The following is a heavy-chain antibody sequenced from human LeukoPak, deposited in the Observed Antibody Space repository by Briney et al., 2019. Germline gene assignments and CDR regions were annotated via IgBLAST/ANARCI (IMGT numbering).Heavy chain of an antibody. J-gene: IGHJ3*02. D-gene: IGHD6-6*01. CDR3: ARSSSGAFDI. Sequence: GGSLRLSCAASGFTVSSNYMSWVRQAPGKGLEWVSLIYSGGSTYYVDSVKGRFTISRDNSKNRLYLQMNSLRAEDTAVYYCARSSSGAFDIWGQGTMVTVSS. V-gene: IGHV3-53*01. CDR1: GFTVSSNY. CDR2: IYSGGST.